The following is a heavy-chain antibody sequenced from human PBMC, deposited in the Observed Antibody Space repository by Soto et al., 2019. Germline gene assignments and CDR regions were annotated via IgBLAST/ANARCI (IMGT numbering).Heavy chain of an antibody. CDR3: ARGVPGYSSSWYAY. J-gene: IGHJ4*02. Sequence: SETLSLTCGVYGGSFSGHYWSWIRQPPGKGLEWIGEINHGGTTNYNPSLRSRVIISVDTSKNQFSLKLSSVTAADTAVYYCARGVPGYSSSWYAYWGQGTLVTVSS. CDR2: INHGGTT. CDR1: GGSFSGHY. D-gene: IGHD6-13*01. V-gene: IGHV4-34*01.